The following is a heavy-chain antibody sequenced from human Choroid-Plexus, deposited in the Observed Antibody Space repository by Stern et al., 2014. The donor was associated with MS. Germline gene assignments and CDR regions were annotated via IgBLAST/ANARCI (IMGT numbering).Heavy chain of an antibody. V-gene: IGHV3-30*18. J-gene: IGHJ5*02. D-gene: IGHD2/OR15-2a*01. CDR2: VSYDGSNK. CDR3: AKDRQYLTYFFDH. CDR1: GFTFGSCA. Sequence: DQLVESGGGVAQPGRPLRLSCVASGFTFGSCAMPWVRQAPGKGLEGAAGVSYDGSNKYYADSVKGRFTISRDNSQNTLYMQMSSLRPEDTAVYYCAKDRQYLTYFFDHWGQGSLVTVSS.